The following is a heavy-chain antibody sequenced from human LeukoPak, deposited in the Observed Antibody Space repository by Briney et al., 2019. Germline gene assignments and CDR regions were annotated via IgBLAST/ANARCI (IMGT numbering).Heavy chain of an antibody. CDR3: ARDRSMVRGAAFDY. CDR1: GGXISSYY. CDR2: IYYSGST. V-gene: IGHV4-59*01. Sequence: PSETLSLTCTVSGGXISSYYWSWIRQPPGKGLKWIGYIYYSGSTNCNPSLKSRVTISVDTSKNQFSLRLNSVTAADTAVYYCARDRSMVRGAAFDYWGQGTLVTVSS. J-gene: IGHJ4*02. D-gene: IGHD3-10*01.